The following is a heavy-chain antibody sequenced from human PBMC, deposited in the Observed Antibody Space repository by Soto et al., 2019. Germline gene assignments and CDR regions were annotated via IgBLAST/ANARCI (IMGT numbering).Heavy chain of an antibody. J-gene: IGHJ6*02. CDR2: IEYSGST. CDR1: GGYISNYY. CDR3: ARDGDGRMTTNPCYYDGMDV. Sequence: SDKLSLTCTGSGGYISNYYWSWIRHPPGTGVEWSGYIEYSGSTKYNPSLKSRVSISGDTPKNQFSLKLSSVTAADTAIYYCARDGDGRMTTNPCYYDGMDVWGQGTTVTVSS. V-gene: IGHV4-59*01. D-gene: IGHD4-4*01.